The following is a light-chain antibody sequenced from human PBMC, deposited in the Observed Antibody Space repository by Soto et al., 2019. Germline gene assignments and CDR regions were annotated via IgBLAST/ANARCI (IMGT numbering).Light chain of an antibody. Sequence: QSVLTQPPSASGSPGQSVTISCTGTSSDVGGYNCVSWYQQHPGKAPKLMIYEVSKRPSGVPDRLSGSKSGNTASLTVSGLQAEDEADYYCSSYAGSNIPVVFGGGTQLTVL. CDR2: EVS. V-gene: IGLV2-8*01. CDR1: SSDVGGYNC. J-gene: IGLJ2*01. CDR3: SSYAGSNIPVV.